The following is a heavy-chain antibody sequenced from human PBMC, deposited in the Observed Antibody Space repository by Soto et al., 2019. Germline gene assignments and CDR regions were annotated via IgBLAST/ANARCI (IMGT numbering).Heavy chain of an antibody. J-gene: IGHJ4*02. CDR1: GFTFSSYA. CDR2: ISGSGGST. D-gene: IGHD3-16*02. V-gene: IGHV3-23*01. Sequence: EVQLLESGGGLVQPGGSLRLSCAASGFTFSSYAMSWVRQAPGTGLVWVSAISGSGGSTYYAGSVKGRFTISRDNSKNTLYLQMNSVRAEDTAVYYCAKYMITFGGVIGDLDYWGQGTLVTVSS. CDR3: AKYMITFGGVIGDLDY.